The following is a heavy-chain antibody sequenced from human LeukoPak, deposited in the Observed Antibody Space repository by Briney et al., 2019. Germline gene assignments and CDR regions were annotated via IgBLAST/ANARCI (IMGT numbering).Heavy chain of an antibody. Sequence: ASVKVSCKASGYTFTGYYMHWVRQAPGQGLEWMGWINPNSGGTNYAQKFQGRVTMTRDTSTSTAYMELSRLRSDDTAVYYCARGWDYDSSGYYAPDYYGMDVWGQGTTVTVSS. CDR3: ARGWDYDSSGYYAPDYYGMDV. CDR1: GYTFTGYY. CDR2: INPNSGGT. D-gene: IGHD3-22*01. V-gene: IGHV1-2*02. J-gene: IGHJ6*02.